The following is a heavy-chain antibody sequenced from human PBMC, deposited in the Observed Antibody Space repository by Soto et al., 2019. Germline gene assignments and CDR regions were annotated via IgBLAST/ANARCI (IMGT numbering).Heavy chain of an antibody. Sequence: SETLSLTCAVYGGSLSGYYWTWIRQPPGTGLEWIGEINHSGSTNYNPSLKSRVTISVDTSKNQFSLKLTSVTAADTAVYYCARDKITGLFDYWGXGTLVTVS. D-gene: IGHD1-20*01. CDR2: INHSGST. CDR3: ARDKITGLFDY. J-gene: IGHJ4*02. V-gene: IGHV4-34*01. CDR1: GGSLSGYY.